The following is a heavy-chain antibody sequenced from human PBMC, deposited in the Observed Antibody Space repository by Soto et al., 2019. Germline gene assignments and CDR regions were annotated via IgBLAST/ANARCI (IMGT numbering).Heavy chain of an antibody. CDR2: ILHSGST. D-gene: IGHD1-26*01. CDR3: ARDQNGSPHFDY. V-gene: IGHV4-59*01. Sequence: SETLSLTCTVSGASISSYYWSWIRQPPGKGLEWVGFILHSGSTNCNPSLKSRVTFSVDTSKNQFSLKLTSVTAADTAVYYCARDQNGSPHFDYWGQGILVTVSS. CDR1: GASISSYY. J-gene: IGHJ4*02.